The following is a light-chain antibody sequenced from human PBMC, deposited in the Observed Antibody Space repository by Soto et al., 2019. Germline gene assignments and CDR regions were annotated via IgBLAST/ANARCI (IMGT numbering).Light chain of an antibody. CDR2: DVS. V-gene: IGLV2-11*01. J-gene: IGLJ3*02. CDR1: SSDVGGYNF. Sequence: QSAPTQPRSVSGSPGQSVTISCTGTSSDVGGYNFVSWYQQYPGKAPKLIIYDVSKRPSGVPDRFSGSKSGNTASLTISGLRAEDEADYYCCSYAGSYTLWVFGGGTKVTVL. CDR3: CSYAGSYTLWV.